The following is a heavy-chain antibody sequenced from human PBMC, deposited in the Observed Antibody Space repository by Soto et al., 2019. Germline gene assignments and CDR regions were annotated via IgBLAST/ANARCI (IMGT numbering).Heavy chain of an antibody. D-gene: IGHD3-16*02. CDR3: ARDPYVWGSYRYNDY. CDR2: ISPYNGNT. Sequence: ASVKVSCKTSGYPFTSYGIGWVRQAPGQGLEWMAWISPYNGNTYYAQKFQGRVTMTTDTYTNTVYMELRSLRSDDTAVYYCARDPYVWGSYRYNDYWGQ. CDR1: GYPFTSYG. J-gene: IGHJ4*01. V-gene: IGHV1-18*01.